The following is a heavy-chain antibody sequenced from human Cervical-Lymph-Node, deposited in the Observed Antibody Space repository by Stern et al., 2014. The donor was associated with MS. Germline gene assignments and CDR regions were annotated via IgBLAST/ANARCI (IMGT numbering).Heavy chain of an antibody. CDR3: AKESGSYDYYYFGMDV. V-gene: IGHV3-23*04. CDR1: GLTFSSYG. J-gene: IGHJ6*02. D-gene: IGHD1-26*01. CDR2: ISGSGADT. Sequence: EMQLVESGGGLVQPGGSLRLSCTASGLTFSSYGMSWVRQAPGKGLEWVSVISGSGADTYYGDSVKGRFTISRDNSKNTLYLRMNSLRAEDTAVYYCAKESGSYDYYYFGMDVWGQGTTVIVSS.